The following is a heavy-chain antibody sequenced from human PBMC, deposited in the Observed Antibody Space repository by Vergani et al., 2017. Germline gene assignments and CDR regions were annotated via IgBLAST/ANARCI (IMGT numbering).Heavy chain of an antibody. Sequence: QIQLQESGPRQVKPSETLSLSCTVSGYSISSGYYWAWIRQPPGKGLDWVATVYQSGSAYYNPSLQSRVSTSVDKTQNQFFLNVTSVTAADTAVYYCVKLSGRGFSPDLEYWGPGILVTVSS. CDR1: GYSISSGYY. CDR3: VKLSGRGFSPDLEY. J-gene: IGHJ4*02. V-gene: IGHV4-38-2*02. D-gene: IGHD3-3*01. CDR2: VYQSGSA.